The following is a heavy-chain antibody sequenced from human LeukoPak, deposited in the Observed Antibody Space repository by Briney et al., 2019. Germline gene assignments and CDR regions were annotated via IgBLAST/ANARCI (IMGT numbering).Heavy chain of an antibody. CDR3: ARGELPPTGHY. J-gene: IGHJ4*02. V-gene: IGHV3-21*01. CDR2: ISSSSSYI. CDR1: GFTFSSYS. D-gene: IGHD1-26*01. Sequence: GGSLRLSCVASGFTFSSYSMNWVRQAPGKGLEWVSSISSSSSYIYYADSVKGRFTISRDNAKNSLYLQMNSLRAEDTAVYYCARGELPPTGHYWGQGTLVTVSS.